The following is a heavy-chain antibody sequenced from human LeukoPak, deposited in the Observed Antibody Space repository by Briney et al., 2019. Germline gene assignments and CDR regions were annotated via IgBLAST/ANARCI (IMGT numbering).Heavy chain of an antibody. V-gene: IGHV1-2*02. Sequence: ASVKVSRKASGYTFTGYYMHWVRQAPGQGLEWMGWINPNSGGTNYAQKFQGRVTMTRDTSISTAYMELSRLRSDDTAVYYCASAFGVVTLFDYWGQGTLVTVSS. CDR2: INPNSGGT. CDR3: ASAFGVVTLFDY. J-gene: IGHJ4*02. D-gene: IGHD3-3*01. CDR1: GYTFTGYY.